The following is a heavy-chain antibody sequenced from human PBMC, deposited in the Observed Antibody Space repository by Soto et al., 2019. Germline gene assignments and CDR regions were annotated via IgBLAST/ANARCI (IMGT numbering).Heavy chain of an antibody. Sequence: ASVKVSCKTSGYTFSSYHISWVRQAPGQGLEWMGWISPYNGNTKYAQKFEGRVTMTTDTSTRTAYMELRSLRYDDTALYYCARDGYGDLWQGALDIWGQGTVVTVSS. CDR1: GYTFSSYH. D-gene: IGHD4-17*01. CDR3: ARDGYGDLWQGALDI. J-gene: IGHJ3*02. CDR2: ISPYNGNT. V-gene: IGHV1-18*01.